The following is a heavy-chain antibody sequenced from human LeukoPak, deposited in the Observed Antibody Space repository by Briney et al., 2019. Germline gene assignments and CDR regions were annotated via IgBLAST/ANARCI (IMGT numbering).Heavy chain of an antibody. V-gene: IGHV1-69*04. CDR3: ARDANGYSPFDY. D-gene: IGHD3-22*01. Sequence: SVKVSCKASGGTFSSYAISWVRQAPGQGLEWMGRIIPILGIANYAQKFQGRVTITADKSTSTAYMELSSLRSEDTAVYYCARDANGYSPFDYRGQGTLVTVSS. CDR1: GGTFSSYA. CDR2: IIPILGIA. J-gene: IGHJ4*02.